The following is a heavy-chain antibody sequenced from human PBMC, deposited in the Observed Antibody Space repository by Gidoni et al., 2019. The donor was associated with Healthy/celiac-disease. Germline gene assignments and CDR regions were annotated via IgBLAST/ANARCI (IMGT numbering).Heavy chain of an antibody. Sequence: QVQLVQSGAEVKKPGASVKVSCKASGYTFTSYAMHWVRQAPGQRLEWMGWINAGNGNTKYSQKFQGRVTITRDTSASTAYMELSSLRSEDTAVYYCATREDYGSGDNYWYFDLWGRGTLVTVSS. J-gene: IGHJ2*01. D-gene: IGHD3-10*01. CDR1: GYTFTSYA. V-gene: IGHV1-3*01. CDR3: ATREDYGSGDNYWYFDL. CDR2: INAGNGNT.